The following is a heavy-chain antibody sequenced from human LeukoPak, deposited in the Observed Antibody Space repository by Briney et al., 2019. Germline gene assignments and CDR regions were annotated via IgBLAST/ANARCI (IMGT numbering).Heavy chain of an antibody. D-gene: IGHD6-19*01. J-gene: IGHJ5*02. CDR2: ISWDGGST. V-gene: IGHV3-43*01. CDR1: GFTFDDYT. CDR3: AKDIHIGHGSGWPES. Sequence: PGGSLRLSCAASGFTFDDYTMHWVRQAPGKGLEWVSLISWDGGSTSYADSVKGRFTISRDNSKNSLYLQMNSLRTEDTALYYCAKDIHIGHGSGWPESWGQGTLVTVSS.